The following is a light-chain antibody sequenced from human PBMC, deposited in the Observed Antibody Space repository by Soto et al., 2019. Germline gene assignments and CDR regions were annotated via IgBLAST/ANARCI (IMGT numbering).Light chain of an antibody. J-gene: IGKJ4*01. CDR1: QGISNY. V-gene: IGKV1-27*01. Sequence: IQRTESPSSRSASVLYRVTITCLSIQGISNYLAWYHQKPGKVPKLLIYAASTLQSGVPSRFSGSGSGTDFTLTISSLQPEDVATYYCQKYNSAPLTFGGGTKVDIK. CDR2: AAS. CDR3: QKYNSAPLT.